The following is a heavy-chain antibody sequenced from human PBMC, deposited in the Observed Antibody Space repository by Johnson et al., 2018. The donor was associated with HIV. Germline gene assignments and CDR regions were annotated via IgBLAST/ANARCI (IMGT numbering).Heavy chain of an antibody. CDR2: IKSKPDGGSE. D-gene: IGHD1-26*01. J-gene: IGHJ3*02. CDR1: GFTFSNAW. V-gene: IGHV3-15*01. CDR3: ARVKGATNALDI. Sequence: VQLVESGGGLVKPGGSLRLSCAASGFTFSNAWMNWVRQAPGKGLQWVGRIKSKPDGGSEDYAAPVKDRFTISRDDSKNTLYLQMNSLKTEDTSLYYCARVKGATNALDIWGPGTLVTVSS.